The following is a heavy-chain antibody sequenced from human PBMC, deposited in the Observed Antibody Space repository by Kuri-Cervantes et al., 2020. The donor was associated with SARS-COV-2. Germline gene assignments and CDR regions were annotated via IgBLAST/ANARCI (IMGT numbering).Heavy chain of an antibody. V-gene: IGHV4-34*01. CDR3: ARDGAELGHPPPDAFDI. J-gene: IGHJ3*02. CDR2: INHSGST. D-gene: IGHD7-27*01. CDR1: GGSFSGYY. Sequence: SETLSLTCAVYGGSFSGYYWSWIRQPPGKGLEWIGEINHSGSTYYNPSLKSRVTISVDTSKNQFSLKLSSVTAADTAVYYCARDGAELGHPPPDAFDIWGQGTMVTVSS.